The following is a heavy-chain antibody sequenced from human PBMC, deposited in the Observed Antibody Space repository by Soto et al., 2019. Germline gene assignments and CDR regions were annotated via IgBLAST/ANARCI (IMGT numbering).Heavy chain of an antibody. D-gene: IGHD3-3*01. CDR2: IDTSSTKI. CDR3: ASHYDLWTGYLSPVDY. Sequence: SLRLSCAASGYTVSDYYLSWIRQAPGKGLEWISYIDTSSTKIYYADSVGGRFTISRDNGKNSLFLEMNNLRVEDTAVYFCASHYDLWTGYLSPVDYWGRGTLVTVSS. V-gene: IGHV3-11*01. CDR1: GYTVSDYY. J-gene: IGHJ4*02.